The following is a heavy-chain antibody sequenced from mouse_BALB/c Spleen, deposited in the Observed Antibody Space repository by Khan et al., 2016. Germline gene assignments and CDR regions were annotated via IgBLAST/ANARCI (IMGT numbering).Heavy chain of an antibody. CDR2: ISSGSSAI. J-gene: IGHJ2*01. CDR1: GFTFSSFG. Sequence: EVELVESGGGLVQPGGSRKLSCAASGFTFSSFGMHWVRQAPEKGLEWVAFISSGSSAIYYADTVKGRFTISRDNPKNTLFLQMTSLRSEDTARYYGGRGDYWGQGTTLTVSS. V-gene: IGHV5-17*02. CDR3: GRGDY.